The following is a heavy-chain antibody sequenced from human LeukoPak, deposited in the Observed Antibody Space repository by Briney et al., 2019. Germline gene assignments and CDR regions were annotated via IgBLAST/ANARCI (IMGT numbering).Heavy chain of an antibody. J-gene: IGHJ4*02. V-gene: IGHV4-59*08. CDR2: IYYSGST. D-gene: IGHD5-18*01. CDR3: ARHLYNYGHFDY. Sequence: PSETLSLTCTVPGGSISSYYWSWIRQPPGKGLEWIGYIYYSGSTNYNPSLKSRVTISVDTSKNQFSLKLSSVTAADTAVYYCARHLYNYGHFDYWGQGTLVTVSS. CDR1: GGSISSYY.